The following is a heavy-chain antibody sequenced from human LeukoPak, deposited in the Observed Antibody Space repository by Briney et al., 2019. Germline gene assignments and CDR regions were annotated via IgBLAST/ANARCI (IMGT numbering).Heavy chain of an antibody. D-gene: IGHD6-19*01. CDR1: RFTFSSYE. J-gene: IGHJ6*02. CDR2: ISGSGIK. V-gene: IGHV3-48*03. Sequence: PGGSLRLSCAASRFTFSSYEMNWVRQAPGKGLEWVSYISGSGIKHYADSVKGRFTISRDNAKNSLYLQMNSLRAEDTAVYYCARGSSGWFYYYYGTDVWGQGTTVTVSS. CDR3: ARGSSGWFYYYYGTDV.